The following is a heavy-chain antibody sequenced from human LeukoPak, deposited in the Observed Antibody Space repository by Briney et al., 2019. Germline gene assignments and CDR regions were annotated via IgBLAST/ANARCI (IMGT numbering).Heavy chain of an antibody. CDR3: ATYRQVLLPFES. CDR2: ISGSGDNT. Sequence: PGGTLRLSCAASGFTFSSHGMSWVRQAPGKGLEWVSTISGSGDNTYYADSVRGRFTISRDNSKSTLSLQMNSLRAEDTAIYYCATYRQVLLPFESWGQGTLVTVSS. V-gene: IGHV3-23*01. CDR1: GFTFSSHG. J-gene: IGHJ4*02. D-gene: IGHD2-8*02.